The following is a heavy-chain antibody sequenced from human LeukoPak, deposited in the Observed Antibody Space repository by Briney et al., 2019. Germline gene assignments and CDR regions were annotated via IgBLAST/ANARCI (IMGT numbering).Heavy chain of an antibody. J-gene: IGHJ4*02. CDR3: ARDYCSSTSCLFDY. V-gene: IGHV1-2*06. CDR2: INPNSGDT. D-gene: IGHD2-2*01. Sequence: GASVKVSCKASGYTFTGYHMHWVRQAPGQGLEWMGRINPNSGDTNNAQKFQGRVNMTRDTSISTAYMDLSRLTSDDTAVYYCARDYCSSTSCLFDYWGQGTLVTVSS. CDR1: GYTFTGYH.